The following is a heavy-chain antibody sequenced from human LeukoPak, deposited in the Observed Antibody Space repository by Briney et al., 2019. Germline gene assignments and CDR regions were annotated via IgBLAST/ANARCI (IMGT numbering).Heavy chain of an antibody. CDR2: INPSGGST. D-gene: IGHD3-22*01. J-gene: IGHJ5*02. Sequence: GASVKVSCKASGYTFTCYYMHWVRQAPGQGLEWMGIINPSGGSTSYAQKFQGRVTMTRDMSTSTVYMELSSLRSEDTAVYYCASLGFYYYDSSGYDWFDPWGQGTLVTVSS. CDR3: ASLGFYYYDSSGYDWFDP. V-gene: IGHV1-46*01. CDR1: GYTFTCYY.